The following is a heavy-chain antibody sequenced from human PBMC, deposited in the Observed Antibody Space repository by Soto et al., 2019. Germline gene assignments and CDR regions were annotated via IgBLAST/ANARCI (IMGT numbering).Heavy chain of an antibody. CDR2: LSADGAAK. Sequence: GSLRLSCAASGFTFSTYAMSWVRQAPGKGLEWVSALSADGAAKYYGDSVRGRCTISRDNSRNTLYLQMHSLRVEDTAIYFCAKITALSATGYWGQGTLVTVSS. CDR1: GFTFSTYA. J-gene: IGHJ4*02. CDR3: AKITALSATGY. V-gene: IGHV3-23*01. D-gene: IGHD1-20*01.